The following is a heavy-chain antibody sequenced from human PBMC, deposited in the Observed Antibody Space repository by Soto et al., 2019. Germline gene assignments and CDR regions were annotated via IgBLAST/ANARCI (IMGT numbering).Heavy chain of an antibody. CDR2: ISYGGST. D-gene: IGHD5-18*01. Sequence: QVQLQESGPGLVKPSQTLSLTCTVSGCSINSGGYCWRWIRQHPGKGLDWIGCISYGGSTSYNPSLKSRVTISVDTSKNQFSLKLTSVTAADTAVYYCSRGILVWGQGALITVSS. CDR1: GCSINSGGYC. CDR3: SRGILV. V-gene: IGHV4-31*03. J-gene: IGHJ4*02.